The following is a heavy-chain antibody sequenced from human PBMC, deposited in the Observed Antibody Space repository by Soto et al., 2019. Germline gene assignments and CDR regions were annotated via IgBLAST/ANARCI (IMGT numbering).Heavy chain of an antibody. D-gene: IGHD3-22*01. V-gene: IGHV3-23*01. CDR2: IRGSGDRT. J-gene: IGHJ4*02. CDR3: VKDDGGYPSTAPH. CDR1: GITISNYP. Sequence: EVQLLESGGGLVQPGGSLRLSCAASGITISNYPMSWVRQAPGKGLDWVSGIRGSGDRTYYADSAKGRFTISKDISRNSLSLQLDSLGFEDTAVYFCVKDDGGYPSTAPHWGQGTLVTVSS.